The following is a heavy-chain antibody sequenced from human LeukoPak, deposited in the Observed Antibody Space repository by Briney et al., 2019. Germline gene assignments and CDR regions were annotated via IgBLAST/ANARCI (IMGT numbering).Heavy chain of an antibody. CDR1: GYTFTDYF. D-gene: IGHD2-21*02. Sequence: ASVKVSCKASGYTFTDYFIHWVRQAPGQGLEWMGWINPNIGDASYAQKFQDRVTMTRDRSINTAYMELSRLTSDDTAVYYCARMALDGGDSIGFDSWGQVTLVTVSS. CDR3: ARMALDGGDSIGFDS. CDR2: INPNIGDA. J-gene: IGHJ5*01. V-gene: IGHV1-2*02.